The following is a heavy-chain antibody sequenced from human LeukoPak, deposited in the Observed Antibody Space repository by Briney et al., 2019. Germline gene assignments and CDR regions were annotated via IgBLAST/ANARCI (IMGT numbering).Heavy chain of an antibody. V-gene: IGHV4-34*01. Sequence: SETLSLTCAVYGGSFSGYYWSWIRQPPRKGLEWIGEINHSGSTNYNPSLKSRVTISVDTSKNQFSLKLSSVTAADTAVYYCARESGATQTWGQGTLVTVSS. CDR2: INHSGST. CDR1: GGSFSGYY. J-gene: IGHJ5*02. D-gene: IGHD1-26*01. CDR3: ARESGATQT.